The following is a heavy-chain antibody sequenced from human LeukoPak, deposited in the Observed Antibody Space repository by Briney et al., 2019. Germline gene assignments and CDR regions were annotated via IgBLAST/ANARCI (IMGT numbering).Heavy chain of an antibody. CDR3: ARHRGIAVAGYIIDY. CDR2: IYYSGST. Sequence: KSSETLSLTCTVSGGSISSYYWSWIRQPPGKGLEWIGYIYYSGSTNYNPSLKSRVTISVDTSKNQFSLKLSSVTAADTAVYYCARHRGIAVAGYIIDYWGQGTLVTVSS. D-gene: IGHD6-19*01. J-gene: IGHJ4*02. V-gene: IGHV4-59*08. CDR1: GGSISSYY.